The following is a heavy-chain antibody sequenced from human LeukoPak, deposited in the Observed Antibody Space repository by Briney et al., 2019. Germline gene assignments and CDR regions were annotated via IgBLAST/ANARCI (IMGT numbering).Heavy chain of an antibody. CDR2: IYYSGST. CDR1: GGSISSSSYY. Sequence: PSETLSLTCTVSGGSISSSSYYWGWIRQPPGKGLEWIGSIYYSGSTYYNPSLKSRVTISVDTSKNQFSLKLSSVTAAGTAVYYCARHFGMGAADPNYYYYMDVWGKGTTVTVSS. V-gene: IGHV4-39*01. J-gene: IGHJ6*03. D-gene: IGHD3-16*01. CDR3: ARHFGMGAADPNYYYYMDV.